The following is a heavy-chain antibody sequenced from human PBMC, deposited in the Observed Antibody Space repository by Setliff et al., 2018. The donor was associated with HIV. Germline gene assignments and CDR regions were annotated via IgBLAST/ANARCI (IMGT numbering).Heavy chain of an antibody. J-gene: IGHJ4*02. CDR1: GFTFSDYY. CDR3: AKDRPHMASALNY. Sequence: PGGSLRLSCAASGFTFSDYYMSWIRQTPGKGLEWVANIKEDGSEKYYVDSVKGRFTISRDNAKNSLYLQMNSLRAEDTAIYYCAKDRPHMASALNYWGQGTLVTVSS. V-gene: IGHV3-7*01. CDR2: IKEDGSEK. D-gene: IGHD2-21*01.